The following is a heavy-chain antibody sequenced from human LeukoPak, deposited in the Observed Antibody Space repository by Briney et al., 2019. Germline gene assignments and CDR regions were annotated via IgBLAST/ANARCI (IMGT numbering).Heavy chain of an antibody. CDR1: GFTFKTYS. CDR2: IYGDGQTT. CDR3: AKDRLPDGRWSLDY. V-gene: IGHV3-23*01. D-gene: IGHD6-13*01. Sequence: GGSLRLSCAASGFTFKTYSMTWYRQAPGKGLEWVSGIYGDGQTTFYADSVKGRFTISKDNSGNTLYLQMNSLRAEDTAIYYCAKDRLPDGRWSLDYWGQGALVTVSS. J-gene: IGHJ4*02.